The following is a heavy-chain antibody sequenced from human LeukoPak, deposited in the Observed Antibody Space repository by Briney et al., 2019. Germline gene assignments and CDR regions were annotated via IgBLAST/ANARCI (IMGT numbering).Heavy chain of an antibody. CDR2: ITLSPNGG. V-gene: IGHV3-21*05. J-gene: IGHJ4*02. D-gene: IGHD3-3*02. Sequence: GGSLRLSCAASGFSFGSFTMNWVRQAPGKGLEWIAFITLSPNGGYYADSVQGRFTISRDNVRNSLSLQMNSLRADDTAVYYCVRDHLWAFDYWGQGALVTVSS. CDR3: VRDHLWAFDY. CDR1: GFSFGSFT.